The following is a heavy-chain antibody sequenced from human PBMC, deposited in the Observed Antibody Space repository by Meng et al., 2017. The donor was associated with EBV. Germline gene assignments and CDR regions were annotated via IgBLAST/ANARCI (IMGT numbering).Heavy chain of an antibody. J-gene: IGHJ4*02. D-gene: IGHD3-10*01. CDR1: GVTFRSDA. CDR3: ASESGRGFTPDY. CDR2: LIPMSDAP. Sequence: VQVVQAGVEVRKPGSSGKVSCTTSGVTFRSDAVSWGRQAPGQGLEWMGGLIPMSDAPHYAQKFQGRVTMTADESTNTHYMDLSGLRFEDTAVYYCASESGRGFTPDYWGQGTLVTVSS. V-gene: IGHV1-69*01.